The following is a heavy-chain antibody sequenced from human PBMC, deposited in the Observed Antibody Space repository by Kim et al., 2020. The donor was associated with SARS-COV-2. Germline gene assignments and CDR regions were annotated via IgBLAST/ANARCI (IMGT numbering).Heavy chain of an antibody. V-gene: IGHV1-3*01. J-gene: IGHJ6*01. CDR1: GYTFTNYA. CDR3: ARGGVCSGGSCRAQNYYYY. CDR2: INAGNGNT. D-gene: IGHD2-15*01. Sequence: ASVKVSCKASGYTFTNYAMHWVRQAPGQRLEWMGWINAGNGNTKYSQKFQGRVTITRDTSANTAYMELSSLTSENTAVYYCARGGVCSGGSCRAQNYYYY.